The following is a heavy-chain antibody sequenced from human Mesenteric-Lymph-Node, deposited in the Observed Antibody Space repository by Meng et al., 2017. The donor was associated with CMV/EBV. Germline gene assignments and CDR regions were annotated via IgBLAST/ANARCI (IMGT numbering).Heavy chain of an antibody. Sequence: SVKVSCKASGYTFTGYFIHWVRQAPGQGLEWMGGIIPILGIANYAQKFQGRVTITADKSTSTAYMELSSLRSEDTAVYYCATRSTVTSSYYYYGMDVWGQGTTVTVSS. V-gene: IGHV1-69*10. CDR3: ATRSTVTSSYYYYGMDV. D-gene: IGHD4-11*01. CDR2: IIPILGIA. CDR1: GYTFTGYF. J-gene: IGHJ6*02.